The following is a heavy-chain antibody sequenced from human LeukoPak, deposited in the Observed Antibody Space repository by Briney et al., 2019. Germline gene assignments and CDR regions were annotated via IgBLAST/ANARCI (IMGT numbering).Heavy chain of an antibody. CDR3: ARRGGLNRGYWYFDL. CDR2: IYYTGTT. D-gene: IGHD3-16*01. Sequence: PSETLSLTCTVSGGSISSYYWSWIRQPPGKGLEWIGYIYYTGTTTYNPSPKSRVTISVDTSKNQFSLNLSSVTAADTAVYYCARRGGLNRGYWYFDLWGRGTLVTVSS. V-gene: IGHV4-59*01. J-gene: IGHJ2*01. CDR1: GGSISSYY.